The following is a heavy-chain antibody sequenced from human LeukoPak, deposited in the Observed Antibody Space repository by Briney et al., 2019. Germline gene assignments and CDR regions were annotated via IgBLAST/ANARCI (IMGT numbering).Heavy chain of an antibody. CDR2: IYSGGST. J-gene: IGHJ4*02. Sequence: GGSLRLSCAASGFTFSSYSMNWVRQAPGKGLEWVSVIYSGGSTYYADSVKGRFTISRDNSKNTLYLQMNSLRAEDTAVYYCASGTYYGSGSLEYWGQGTLVTVSS. CDR3: ASGTYYGSGSLEY. CDR1: GFTFSSYS. D-gene: IGHD3-10*01. V-gene: IGHV3-66*01.